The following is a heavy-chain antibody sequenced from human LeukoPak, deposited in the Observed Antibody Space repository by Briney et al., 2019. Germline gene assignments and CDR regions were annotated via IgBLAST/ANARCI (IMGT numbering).Heavy chain of an antibody. V-gene: IGHV4-34*01. D-gene: IGHD1-26*01. CDR3: ASIVGAQRPHY. J-gene: IGHJ4*02. Sequence: SETLSLTCAVYGGSFSGYYWSWIRQPPGKGLEWIGEINHSGSTNYNPPLKSRVTISVDTSKNQFSLKLSSVTAADTAVYYCASIVGAQRPHYWGQGTLVTVSS. CDR1: GGSFSGYY. CDR2: INHSGST.